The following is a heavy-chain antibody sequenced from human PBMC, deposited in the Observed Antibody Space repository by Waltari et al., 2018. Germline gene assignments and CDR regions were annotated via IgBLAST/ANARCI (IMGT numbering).Heavy chain of an antibody. V-gene: IGHV1-3*01. J-gene: IGHJ4*02. Sequence: QVQLVQSGAEVKKPGASVKVSCTASGYTFTSYAMHWVRQAPGQRLEWMGWINAGNGNTKYSQKFQGRVTITRDTSASTAYMELSSLRSEDTAVYYCARARCSGGSCYSIEDYWGQGTLVTVSS. D-gene: IGHD2-15*01. CDR2: INAGNGNT. CDR1: GYTFTSYA. CDR3: ARARCSGGSCYSIEDY.